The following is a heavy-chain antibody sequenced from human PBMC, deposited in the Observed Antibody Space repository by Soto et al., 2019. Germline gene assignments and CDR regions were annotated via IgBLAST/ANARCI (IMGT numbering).Heavy chain of an antibody. J-gene: IGHJ2*01. CDR1: GFTFSSYS. Sequence: EVQLVESGGDLVQPGGSLRLSCAASGFTFSSYSMHWVRQAPGKGLVWVSRISADGTTANYADSVKGRLTISRDNAKNTLYLQMNSLGDEDTAVYYCARRRGDSPSSWYFDLWGRGALVSVSS. V-gene: IGHV3-74*01. D-gene: IGHD4-17*01. CDR3: ARRRGDSPSSWYFDL. CDR2: ISADGTTA.